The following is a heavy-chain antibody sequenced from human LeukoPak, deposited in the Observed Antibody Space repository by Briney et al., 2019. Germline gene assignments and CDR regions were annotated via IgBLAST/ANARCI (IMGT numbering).Heavy chain of an antibody. Sequence: GGSLRLSCAASGFTFSSYGMHWVRQAPGKGLEWVAFIRYDGSNKYYADSVKGRFTISRDNSKNTLYLQMNSLRAEDTAVYYCAKDLRYFDWDDAFDIWGQGTMVTVSS. J-gene: IGHJ3*02. V-gene: IGHV3-30*02. CDR1: GFTFSSYG. D-gene: IGHD3-9*01. CDR3: AKDLRYFDWDDAFDI. CDR2: IRYDGSNK.